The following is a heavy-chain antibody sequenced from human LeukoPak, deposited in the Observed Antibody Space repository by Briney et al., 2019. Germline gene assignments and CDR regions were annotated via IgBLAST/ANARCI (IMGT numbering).Heavy chain of an antibody. V-gene: IGHV4-38-2*02. CDR2: IYHSGST. CDR3: ARVGPSEVVAATSFDY. Sequence: PSETLSLTCTVSGYSISSGYYWGWIRQPPGKGLEWIGSIYHSGSTYYNPPLESRVTISVDTSKNQFSLKLSSVTAADTAVYYCARVGPSEVVAATSFDYWGQGTLVTVSS. CDR1: GYSISSGYY. J-gene: IGHJ4*02. D-gene: IGHD2-15*01.